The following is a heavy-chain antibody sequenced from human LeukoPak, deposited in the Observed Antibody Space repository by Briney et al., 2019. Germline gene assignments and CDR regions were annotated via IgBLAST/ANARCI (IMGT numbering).Heavy chain of an antibody. CDR1: GFTFSSYS. CDR2: ISSSGSTI. D-gene: IGHD3-22*01. V-gene: IGHV3-48*04. CDR3: AREYDSSGYYYVGGGAFDI. J-gene: IGHJ3*02. Sequence: GGSLRLSCAASGFTFSSYSMNWVRQAPGKGLEWVSYISSSGSTIYYADSVKGRFTISRDNAKNSLYLQMNSLRAEDTAVYYCAREYDSSGYYYVGGGAFDIWGQGTMVTVSS.